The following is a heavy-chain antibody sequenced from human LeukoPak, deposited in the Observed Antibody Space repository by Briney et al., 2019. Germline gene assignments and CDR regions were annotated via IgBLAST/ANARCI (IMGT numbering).Heavy chain of an antibody. CDR3: AREVWGPEY. V-gene: IGHV3-7*01. CDR1: GFTFSSYW. CDR2: IKQDGSDK. Sequence: GGSLRLSCAASGFTFSSYWMHWVRQAPGKGLEWVGNIKQDGSDKNYMDSVKGRFTISRDNTKNSVYLQMSSLRAEDTAVYYCAREVWGPEYWGQGTLVTVSS. D-gene: IGHD1-14*01. J-gene: IGHJ4*02.